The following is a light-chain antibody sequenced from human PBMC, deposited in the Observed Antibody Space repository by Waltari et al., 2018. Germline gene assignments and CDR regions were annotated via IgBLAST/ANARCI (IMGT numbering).Light chain of an antibody. CDR1: RRDIGGSHS. V-gene: IGLV2-14*03. CDR2: DVY. Sequence: QSALTQPASVSGSPGQSITLSCTGSRRDIGGSHSVSWYQQHPGKAPKLIIYDVYNRPSGVSSRFSGSKSGTTASLTISGLQAEDEADYYCSSYTTTNTPHYVFGSGTRVTVL. CDR3: SSYTTTNTPHYV. J-gene: IGLJ1*01.